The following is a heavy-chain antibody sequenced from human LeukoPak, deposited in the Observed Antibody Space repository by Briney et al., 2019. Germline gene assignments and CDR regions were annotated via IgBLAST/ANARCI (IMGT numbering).Heavy chain of an antibody. CDR2: IYYSGST. Sequence: PSETLSLTCTVSGGSISSYYWSWIRQPPGKGLEWIGYIYYSGSTNYNPSLTSRVTISVDTSKNQFSLKLSSVTAADTAVYYCAAGTDIVATIFDYWGQGTLVTVSS. CDR1: GGSISSYY. J-gene: IGHJ4*02. D-gene: IGHD5-12*01. V-gene: IGHV4-59*01. CDR3: AAGTDIVATIFDY.